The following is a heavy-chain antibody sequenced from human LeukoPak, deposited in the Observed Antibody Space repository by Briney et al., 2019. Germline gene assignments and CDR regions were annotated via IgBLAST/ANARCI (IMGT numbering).Heavy chain of an antibody. CDR1: GFTFSSYS. CDR3: ARSMRSSWYFDY. CDR2: ISSSSLYI. D-gene: IGHD6-13*01. V-gene: IGHV3-21*01. J-gene: IGHJ4*02. Sequence: GGSLRLSCATSGFTFSSYSMNWVRQAPGKALEWVSSISSSSLYIYYADSVRGRFTISRDNAKSSLYLQMNSLRAEDTAVYYCARSMRSSWYFDYWGQGTLVTVSS.